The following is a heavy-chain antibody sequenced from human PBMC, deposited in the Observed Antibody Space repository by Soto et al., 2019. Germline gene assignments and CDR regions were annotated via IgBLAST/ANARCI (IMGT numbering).Heavy chain of an antibody. D-gene: IGHD5-18*01. Sequence: EVQLVESGGGLVQPGGSLRLSCEASGFTFRNYDMHWVRQGTGKGLEWVSGISAAGDPDYADSVEGRFTISRENAQNSFFLQMNSLRPEDTATYYCVRDSGANYGTFWYFDLWGRGTLVTVSS. J-gene: IGHJ2*01. CDR3: VRDSGANYGTFWYFDL. CDR2: ISAAGDP. V-gene: IGHV3-13*05. CDR1: GFTFRNYD.